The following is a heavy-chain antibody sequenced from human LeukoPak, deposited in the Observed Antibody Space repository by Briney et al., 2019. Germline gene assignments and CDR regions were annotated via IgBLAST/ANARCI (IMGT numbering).Heavy chain of an antibody. CDR1: GFTFSSYG. V-gene: IGHV3-30*18. Sequence: PGGSLRLSCAASGFTFSSYGMHWVRQAPGKGLEWVAVTSYDGGNKYYADSVKGRFTISRDNSKNTLYLQMNSLRAEDTAVYYCAKEELRFLEWLAYPNYYYYGMDVWGQGTTVTVSS. D-gene: IGHD3-3*01. CDR2: TSYDGGNK. CDR3: AKEELRFLEWLAYPNYYYYGMDV. J-gene: IGHJ6*02.